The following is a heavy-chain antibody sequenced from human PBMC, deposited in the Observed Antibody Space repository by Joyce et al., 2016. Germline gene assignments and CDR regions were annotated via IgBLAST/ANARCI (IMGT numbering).Heavy chain of an antibody. Sequence: QLLLQESGPGLVKTSQTLSLTCAVSGDSFTTGGYAWNWIRQPPGKGLEWIGDIYHSGNTHFTPFLQSRVTISLDRSKSQFSLKLSSVTAADTAVYYCARAPRGPGYFDSWGQGTLVTVSS. J-gene: IGHJ4*02. D-gene: IGHD3-10*01. CDR1: GDSFTTGGYA. V-gene: IGHV4-30-2*01. CDR3: ARAPRGPGYFDS. CDR2: IYHSGNT.